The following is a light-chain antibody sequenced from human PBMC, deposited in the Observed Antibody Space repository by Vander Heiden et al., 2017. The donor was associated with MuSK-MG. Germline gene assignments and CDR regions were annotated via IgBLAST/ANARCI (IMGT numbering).Light chain of an antibody. Sequence: EIVLTQSPATLSLSPGERATISCRASQSVSSYLALYQQKPGQAPRLLSYDASNRATGIPARFSRRGHGPHFTLTISRLEPEDFPLYYCQQRRYGHPPLTFGPGTKVDIK. CDR1: QSVSSY. CDR3: QQRRYGHPPLT. V-gene: IGKV3D-11*02. CDR2: DAS. J-gene: IGKJ3*01.